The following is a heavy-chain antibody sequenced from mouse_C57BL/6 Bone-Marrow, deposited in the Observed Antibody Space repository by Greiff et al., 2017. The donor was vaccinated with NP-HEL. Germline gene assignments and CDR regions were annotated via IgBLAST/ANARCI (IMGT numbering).Heavy chain of an antibody. D-gene: IGHD2-1*01. CDR2: SRNKANDSTK. CDR1: GFTFSDFY. J-gene: IGHJ4*01. Sequence: EVKLMESGGGLVQSGRSLRLSCATSGFTFSDFYMEWVRQAPGKGLEWIAASRNKANDSTKEYSAYVKGRFIVSRDTSQSILYLQMNALRAEDTAIYDCARDAYGNYYAMDYWGQGTSVTVSA. CDR3: ARDAYGNYYAMDY. V-gene: IGHV7-1*01.